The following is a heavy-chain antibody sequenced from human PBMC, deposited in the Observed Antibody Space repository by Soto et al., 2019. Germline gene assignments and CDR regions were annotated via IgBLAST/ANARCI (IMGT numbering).Heavy chain of an antibody. Sequence: SVKVSCKASGGTFSSYAISWVRQAPGRGLEWMGGIIPIFGTANYAQKFQGRVTITADESTSTAYMELSSLRSEDTAVYYCARARPTANYYDSSGYYFYGMDVWGQGTTVTVSS. J-gene: IGHJ6*02. CDR1: GGTFSSYA. CDR2: IIPIFGTA. CDR3: ARARPTANYYDSSGYYFYGMDV. D-gene: IGHD3-22*01. V-gene: IGHV1-69*13.